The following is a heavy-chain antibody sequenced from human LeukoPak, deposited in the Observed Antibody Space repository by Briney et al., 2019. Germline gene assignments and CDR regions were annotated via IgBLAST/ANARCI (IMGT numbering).Heavy chain of an antibody. V-gene: IGHV1-8*01. CDR3: ARDNSVEDTAWWFDP. Sequence: ASVKVSCKASGYTFTSYDINWVRQATGQGLEWMGWMNPNDDNRGYAQKFQGRVTMTRDMSTSTDYMELSSLRSEDTAVYYCARDNSVEDTAWWFDPWGQGTLVTVSS. J-gene: IGHJ5*02. CDR2: MNPNDDNR. CDR1: GYTFTSYD. D-gene: IGHD4-23*01.